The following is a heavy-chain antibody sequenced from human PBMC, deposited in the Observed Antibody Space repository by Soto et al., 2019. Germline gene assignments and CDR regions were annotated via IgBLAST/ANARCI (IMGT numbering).Heavy chain of an antibody. V-gene: IGHV3-23*01. CDR3: ARPYYYDSSGYYSWFDP. D-gene: IGHD3-22*01. CDR2: ISGSGGST. J-gene: IGHJ5*02. CDR1: GFTFSSYA. Sequence: GGSLSLSCAASGFTFSSYAMSWVRQAPGKGLEWVSAISGSGGSTYYADSVKGRFTISRDNSKNTLYLQMNSLRAEDTAVYYCARPYYYDSSGYYSWFDPWGQGTLVTVS.